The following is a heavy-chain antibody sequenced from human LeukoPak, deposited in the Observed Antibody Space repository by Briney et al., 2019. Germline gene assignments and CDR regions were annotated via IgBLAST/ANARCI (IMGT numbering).Heavy chain of an antibody. CDR3: AKSLERAIRDSSSWYDNYFDY. J-gene: IGHJ4*02. V-gene: IGHV3-9*01. CDR1: GFTFDDYA. CDR2: ISWNSGSI. D-gene: IGHD6-13*01. Sequence: PGRSLRLSCAASGFTFDDYAMHWVRHAPGKGLEWVSGISWNSGSIGYADSVKGRFTISRDNAKNSLYLQMNSLRAEDTALYYCAKSLERAIRDSSSWYDNYFDYWGQGTLVTVSS.